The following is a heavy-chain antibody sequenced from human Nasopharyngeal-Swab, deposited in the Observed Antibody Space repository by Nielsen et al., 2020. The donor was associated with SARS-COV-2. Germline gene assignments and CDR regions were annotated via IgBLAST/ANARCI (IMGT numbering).Heavy chain of an antibody. J-gene: IGHJ6*02. D-gene: IGHD2-21*01. CDR2: ISGSGDTT. Sequence: GESLKISCAASGFTFSSYAMSWVRQAPGKGLEWVSIISGSGDTTYWADSVNDRFSISRDNTKNTLYLQMSSLRVEDTAVYYCAKAPYLRGLDVWGQGTTVTVSS. CDR3: AKAPYLRGLDV. CDR1: GFTFSSYA. V-gene: IGHV3-23*01.